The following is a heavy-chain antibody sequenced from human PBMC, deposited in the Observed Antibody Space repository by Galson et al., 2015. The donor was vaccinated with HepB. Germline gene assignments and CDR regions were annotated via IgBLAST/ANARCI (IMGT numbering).Heavy chain of an antibody. V-gene: IGHV1-18*01. CDR3: ARFIQQLFDY. J-gene: IGHJ4*02. CDR1: GYSFSNYG. Sequence: SVKVSCKASGYSFSNYGISWVRQAPGQGLEWMGRISPYNGKTDYAQNFQGRVTMTTDTSTTTAYMELRSLRSDDTAVYYCARFIQQLFDYWGQGTLVTVSS. D-gene: IGHD6-13*01. CDR2: ISPYNGKT.